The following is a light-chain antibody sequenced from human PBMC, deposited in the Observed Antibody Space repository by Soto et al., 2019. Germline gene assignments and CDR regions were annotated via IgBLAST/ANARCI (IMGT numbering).Light chain of an antibody. V-gene: IGLV2-14*03. CDR2: DVN. CDR3: TSWTTSTTMI. CDR1: SSDIGAYNF. Sequence: QSVLTQPASVSGSPGQSITISCTGTSSDIGAYNFVSWYQQHPGKAPKLMLYDVNIRPSGVSNRFSGSKSRNTASLTISRLQAEDEADYYCTSWTTSTTMIFGGGTKLTVL. J-gene: IGLJ2*01.